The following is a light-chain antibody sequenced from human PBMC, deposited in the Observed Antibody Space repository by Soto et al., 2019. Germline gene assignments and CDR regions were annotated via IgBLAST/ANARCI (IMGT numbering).Light chain of an antibody. J-gene: IGLJ1*01. CDR2: EVS. V-gene: IGLV2-14*01. CDR3: SSYTSSSTLEV. Sequence: QSVLTQPASVSGSPGQSITISCTGTSSDVGGYNYVSWYQHHPGKAPKLMIYEVSNRPPGVSNRFSGSKSGNTASLTISGLQAEDEADYYCSSYTSSSTLEVFGTGTKVTVL. CDR1: SSDVGGYNY.